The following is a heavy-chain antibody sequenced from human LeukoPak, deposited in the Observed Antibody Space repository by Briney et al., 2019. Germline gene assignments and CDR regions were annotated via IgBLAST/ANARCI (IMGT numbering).Heavy chain of an antibody. Sequence: PGGSPRLSCAASGFTFSSYAMSWVRQAPGKGREWVSAISGSGGSTYYADSVKGRFTISRDNSKNPLYLQMNSLRAEDTAVYYCAKSSSPFDYWGQGTLVTVSS. V-gene: IGHV3-23*01. CDR2: ISGSGGST. D-gene: IGHD6-6*01. J-gene: IGHJ4*02. CDR3: AKSSSPFDY. CDR1: GFTFSSYA.